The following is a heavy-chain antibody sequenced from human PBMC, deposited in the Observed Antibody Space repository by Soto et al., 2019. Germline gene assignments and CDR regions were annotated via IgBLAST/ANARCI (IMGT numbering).Heavy chain of an antibody. V-gene: IGHV3-30-3*01. CDR1: GFTFSNFN. J-gene: IGHJ6*02. CDR3: ARDSYGMDV. CDR2: ISYDGNNK. Sequence: LRLSCAASGFTFSNFNIHWVRQAPGKGLEWLAVISYDGNNKYYADSVKGRFTISRDNSKNTLYLQMNSLRPEDTALYYCARDSYGMDVWGQGTTVTVSS.